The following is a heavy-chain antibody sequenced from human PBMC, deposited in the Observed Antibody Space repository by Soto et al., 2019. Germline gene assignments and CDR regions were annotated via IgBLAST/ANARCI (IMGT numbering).Heavy chain of an antibody. CDR2: IYWDDDK. V-gene: IGHV2-5*02. D-gene: IGHD2-15*01. Sequence: QITLKESGPTLVKPTQTLTLTCTFSGFSLSTSGVGVGWIRQPPGKALEWLAVIYWDDDKGYSPSLKNRLTITKATSKNQVVLTMTNMDPVDTATYYCAHTVGLVVVTSEDESFQHWGQGTQVTVSS. CDR1: GFSLSTSGVG. J-gene: IGHJ1*01. CDR3: AHTVGLVVVTSEDESFQH.